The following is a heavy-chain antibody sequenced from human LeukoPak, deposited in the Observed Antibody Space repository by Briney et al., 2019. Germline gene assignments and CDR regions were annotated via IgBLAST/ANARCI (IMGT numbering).Heavy chain of an antibody. Sequence: PGETLRLSCAASGFTFDDYGMSWVRQAPGKGLEWVSGINWNGGSKGYADSVKGRFTISRDNAKNSLYLQMNSLRAEDTALYYCARSNIVLMKGYMDVWGKGTTVTVSS. D-gene: IGHD2-8*01. J-gene: IGHJ6*03. CDR2: INWNGGSK. CDR3: ARSNIVLMKGYMDV. CDR1: GFTFDDYG. V-gene: IGHV3-20*04.